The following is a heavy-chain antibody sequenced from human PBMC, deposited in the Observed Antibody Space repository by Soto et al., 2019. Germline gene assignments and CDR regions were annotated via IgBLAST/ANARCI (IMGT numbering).Heavy chain of an antibody. CDR3: AKGSLGYQLLSSPFDY. D-gene: IGHD2-2*01. CDR2: ISYDGSNK. J-gene: IGHJ4*02. CDR1: GFTFSSYG. V-gene: IGHV3-30*18. Sequence: GGSLRLSCAASGFTFSSYGMHWVRQAPGKGLEWVAVISYDGSNKYYADSVKGRFTISRDNSKNTLYLQMNSLRAEDTAVYYCAKGSLGYQLLSSPFDYWALGTLVTVSS.